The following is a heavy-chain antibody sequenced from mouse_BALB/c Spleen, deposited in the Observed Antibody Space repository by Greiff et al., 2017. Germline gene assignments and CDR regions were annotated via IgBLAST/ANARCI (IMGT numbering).Heavy chain of an antibody. V-gene: IGHV14-3*02. J-gene: IGHJ4*01. D-gene: IGHD2-1*01. CDR3: ASGNYPDYAMDD. Sequence: VQLQQPGAELVKPGASVKLSCTASGFNFTDSYMHWVKQRPEQGLEWIGKIDPGNGNTNYDPKFQSKATITADTSSNTAYMQLSSLTSEDTAVYYCASGNYPDYAMDDWGQGTTVTVSS. CDR2: IDPGNGNT. CDR1: GFNFTDSY.